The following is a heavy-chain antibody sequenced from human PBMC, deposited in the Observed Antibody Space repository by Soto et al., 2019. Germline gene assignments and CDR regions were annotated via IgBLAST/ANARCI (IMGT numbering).Heavy chain of an antibody. CDR1: GYTFSSYA. V-gene: IGHV1-3*01. CDR3: AMGLAAAGPLDY. J-gene: IGHJ4*02. Sequence: ASVNVSCKASGYTFSSYAMHWVRQAPGQRLEWMGWINAGYGNTKSSQKFQDRVTISRDTSASTAYMELTSLRADDTAIYYCAMGLAAAGPLDYWGQGALVTVSS. D-gene: IGHD6-13*01. CDR2: INAGYGNT.